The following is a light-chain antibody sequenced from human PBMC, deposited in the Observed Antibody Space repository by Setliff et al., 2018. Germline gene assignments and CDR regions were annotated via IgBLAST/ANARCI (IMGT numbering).Light chain of an antibody. CDR3: GSYARSSAPYV. J-gene: IGLJ1*01. V-gene: IGLV2-14*01. CDR2: EVS. CDR1: SSDVGGYNY. Sequence: QSVLTQPASVSGSPGQSITISCTGTSSDVGGYNYVSWYQQHPGKAPKLMIYEVSDRPSGVSNRFSGSKSGNTASLTISGLQAEDGADYYCGSYARSSAPYVFGTGTKVTVL.